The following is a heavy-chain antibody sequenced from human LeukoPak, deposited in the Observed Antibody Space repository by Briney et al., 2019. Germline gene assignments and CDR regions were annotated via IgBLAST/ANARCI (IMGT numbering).Heavy chain of an antibody. CDR1: GFTFSSYS. Sequence: PGGSLRLSCAASGFTFSSYSMNWVRRAPGKGLEWVSSISSSSSYIYYADSVKGRFTISRDNAKNSLYLQMNSLRAEDTAVYYCARGNIAAAGDLYYYYYGMDVWGQGTTVTVSS. V-gene: IGHV3-21*01. J-gene: IGHJ6*02. D-gene: IGHD6-13*01. CDR3: ARGNIAAAGDLYYYYYGMDV. CDR2: ISSSSSYI.